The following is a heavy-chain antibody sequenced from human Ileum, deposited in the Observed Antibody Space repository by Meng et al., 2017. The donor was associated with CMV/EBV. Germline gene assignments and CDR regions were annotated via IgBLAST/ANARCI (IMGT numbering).Heavy chain of an antibody. J-gene: IGHJ5*02. V-gene: IGHV3-7*03. D-gene: IGHD2-21*02. CDR1: GFTFSSYW. CDR2: IKQDGSDK. Sequence: GESLKISCAASGFTFSSYWMTWVRQAPGKGLEWVATIKQDGSDKYYVDSVKGRFTISRDNAFKSLYLHIISLRAEDTAMYYCATDDRAYCGGDCSTLSWGQGTLVTVSS. CDR3: ATDDRAYCGGDCSTLS.